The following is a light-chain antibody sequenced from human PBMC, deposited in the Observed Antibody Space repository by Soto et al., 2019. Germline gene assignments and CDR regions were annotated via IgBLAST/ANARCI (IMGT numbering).Light chain of an antibody. V-gene: IGKV3-20*01. CDR2: GAS. CDR1: QTLSSTF. CDR3: QQYSDLPMT. Sequence: EIVLTQSPGTLSLSPGERATLSCRASQTLSSTFLAWCQQRRGQAPRLLIYGASSRATDIPHRFSGSASGADFTLTISRLEPEDFAVYFCQQYSDLPMTFGQGTRLEIK. J-gene: IGKJ5*01.